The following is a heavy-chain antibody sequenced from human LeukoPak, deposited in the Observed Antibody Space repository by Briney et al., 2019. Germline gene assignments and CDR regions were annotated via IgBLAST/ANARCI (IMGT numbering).Heavy chain of an antibody. J-gene: IGHJ5*02. D-gene: IGHD1-26*01. CDR3: TSGGHYFDP. CDR1: GFTSSDAW. V-gene: IGHV3-15*01. CDR2: IKSKGDGGTT. Sequence: GGSLRLSCAVSGFTSSDAWMSWVRQAPGKGLEWLGRIKSKGDGGTTDYAAVLKGKFTISRDDSKNTLYLQMNSLKIEDTAVYYCTSGGHYFDPWGQGTMVTVSS.